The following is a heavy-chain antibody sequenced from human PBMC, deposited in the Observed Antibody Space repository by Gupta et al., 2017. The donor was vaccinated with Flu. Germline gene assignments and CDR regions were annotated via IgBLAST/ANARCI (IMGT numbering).Heavy chain of an antibody. CDR2: ISGSGGRT. D-gene: IGHD5-18*01. CDR3: AKGFMVNHYYGMDV. Sequence: EVQLLESGGGLVQPGGSLRLSCAASGFTFRSYAMSWVRQAPGKGLEWVSAISGSGGRTYYADSVKGRFTISRDNSKNTLYLQMNSLRAEDTAVYYCAKGFMVNHYYGMDVWGQGTTVTVSS. J-gene: IGHJ6*02. CDR1: GFTFRSYA. V-gene: IGHV3-23*01.